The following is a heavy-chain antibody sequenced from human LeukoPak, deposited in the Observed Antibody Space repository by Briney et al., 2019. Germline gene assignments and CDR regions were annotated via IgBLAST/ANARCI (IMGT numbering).Heavy chain of an antibody. J-gene: IGHJ4*02. CDR1: GYTFTGYY. Sequence: ALVKVSCKASGYTFTGYYMHWVRQAPGQGLEWMGWINPNSGGTNYAQKFQGRVTMTRDTSISTAYMELSGLRSDDTAVYYCASVDSGSYYDFDYWGQGTLVTVSS. D-gene: IGHD1-26*01. CDR3: ASVDSGSYYDFDY. CDR2: INPNSGGT. V-gene: IGHV1-2*02.